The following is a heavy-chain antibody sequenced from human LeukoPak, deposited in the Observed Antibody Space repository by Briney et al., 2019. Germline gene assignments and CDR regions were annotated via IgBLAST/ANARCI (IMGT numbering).Heavy chain of an antibody. J-gene: IGHJ6*03. CDR3: ARGGPDWGRAYYYYMDV. CDR1: GYTFTGYY. D-gene: IGHD3/OR15-3a*01. CDR2: INPNSGGT. Sequence: ASVKVSCKASGYTFTGYYMHWVRQAPGQGLEWMGWINPNSGGTNYAQKFQGRVTMTRDTSISTAYMELSRLRSDDTAVYYCARGGPDWGRAYYYYMDVWGKGTTVTISS. V-gene: IGHV1-2*02.